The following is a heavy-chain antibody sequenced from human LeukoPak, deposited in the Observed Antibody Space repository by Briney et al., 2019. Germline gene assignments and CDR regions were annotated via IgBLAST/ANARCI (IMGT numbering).Heavy chain of an antibody. CDR1: GGSISSGGYY. V-gene: IGHV4-31*03. CDR3: ARVKVTYYFDY. J-gene: IGHJ4*02. D-gene: IGHD5-18*01. Sequence: SETLLLTCTVSGGSISSGGYYWSWIRQHPGKGLEWIGYIYYSGSTYYNPSLKSRVTISVDTSKNQFSLKLSSVTAADTAVYYCARVKVTYYFDYWGQGTLVTVSS. CDR2: IYYSGST.